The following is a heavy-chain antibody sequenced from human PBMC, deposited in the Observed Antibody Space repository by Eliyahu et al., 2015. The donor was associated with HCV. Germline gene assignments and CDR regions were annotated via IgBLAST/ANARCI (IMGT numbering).Heavy chain of an antibody. Sequence: QVQLVQSGAEVKKPGSSVKVSCKASGGTFSXYAXXWVRQAPGQGLEWMGGIIPIFGTANYAQKFQGRVTITADESTSTAYMELSSLRSEDTAVYYCARGPHGSGSYEYYYYGMDVWGQGTTVTVSS. D-gene: IGHD3-10*01. CDR2: IIPIFGTA. V-gene: IGHV1-69*01. CDR3: ARGPHGSGSYEYYYYGMDV. CDR1: GGTFSXYA. J-gene: IGHJ6*02.